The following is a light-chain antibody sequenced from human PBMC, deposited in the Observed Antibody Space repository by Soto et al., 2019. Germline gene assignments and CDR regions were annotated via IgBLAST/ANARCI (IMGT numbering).Light chain of an antibody. J-gene: IGKJ1*01. Sequence: DIQMTQSPSTLSASVGDRVTITCRASQSISSWLAWYQQKPGKAPKLLIYKASSLESGVPSRFSGSGSGTEYTVTISSLEPDDFATYHCQQYNSYPTWTFGKGTKVEIK. CDR1: QSISSW. V-gene: IGKV1-5*03. CDR2: KAS. CDR3: QQYNSYPTWT.